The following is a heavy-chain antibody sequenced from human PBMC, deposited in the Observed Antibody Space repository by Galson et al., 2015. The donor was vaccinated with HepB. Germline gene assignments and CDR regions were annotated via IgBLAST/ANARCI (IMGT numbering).Heavy chain of an antibody. D-gene: IGHD4-23*01. J-gene: IGHJ4*02. V-gene: IGHV3-53*01. Sequence: SLRLSCAASGFTVSSNYMSWVRQAPGKGLEWVSVIYSGGSTYYADSVKGRFTISRDNSKNTLYLQMNSLRAEDTAVYYCARLKYGGNSYFDYWGQGTLVTVSS. CDR3: ARLKYGGNSYFDY. CDR2: IYSGGST. CDR1: GFTVSSNY.